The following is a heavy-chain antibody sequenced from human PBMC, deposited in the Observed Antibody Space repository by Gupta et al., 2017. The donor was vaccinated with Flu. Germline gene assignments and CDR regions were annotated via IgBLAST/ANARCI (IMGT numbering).Heavy chain of an antibody. CDR3: AKSSAGSGNYGSFDN. V-gene: IGHV3-23*01. CDR2: INSGGGT. D-gene: IGHD3-10*01. J-gene: IGHJ4*02. Sequence: RQSPGKGLQWVSAINSGGGTTYADSVKVRFTISREYSKNALYLQMNSLRAEDTSVYYCAKSSAGSGNYGSFDNWGQGTLVTVS.